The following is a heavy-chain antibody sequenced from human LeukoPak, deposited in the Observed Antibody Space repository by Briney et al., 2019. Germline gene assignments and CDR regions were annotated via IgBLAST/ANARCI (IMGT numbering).Heavy chain of an antibody. J-gene: IGHJ4*02. D-gene: IGHD2-21*01. V-gene: IGHV1-46*01. CDR3: ASVASPATGHFDY. CDR1: GYTFTSYY. CDR2: INPSGGST. Sequence: ASVKVSCKASGYTFTSYYMHWVRQAPGQGLEWMGIINPSGGSTSYAQKFQGRVTITTDESTSTAYMELSSLRSEDTAVYYCASVASPATGHFDYWGQGTLVTVSS.